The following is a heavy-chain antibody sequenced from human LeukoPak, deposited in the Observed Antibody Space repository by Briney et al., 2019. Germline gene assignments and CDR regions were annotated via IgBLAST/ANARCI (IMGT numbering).Heavy chain of an antibody. V-gene: IGHV5-51*01. D-gene: IGHD6-13*01. Sequence: LGGSLKISCKGAGCSFTTNWIGWGRQMPGKGREGMGIIYPGDSDTRYSPSFQGQVTISADKSISTAYLQWSSLKASDTAMYYCARRADSSWSFDYWGQGTLVTVSS. CDR2: IYPGDSDT. J-gene: IGHJ4*02. CDR1: GCSFTTNW. CDR3: ARRADSSWSFDY.